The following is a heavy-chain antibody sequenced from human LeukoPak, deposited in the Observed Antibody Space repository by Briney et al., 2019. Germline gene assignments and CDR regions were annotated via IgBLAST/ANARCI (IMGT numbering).Heavy chain of an antibody. CDR3: AINPNSSGYLRH. Sequence: SVKVSCKASGYTFTGYYMHWVRQAPGQGLEWMGGIIPIFGTANYAQKFQGRVTITADESTSTAYMELSSLRSEDTAVYYCAINPNSSGYLRHWGQGTLVTVSS. V-gene: IGHV1-69*13. CDR2: IIPIFGTA. D-gene: IGHD3-22*01. CDR1: GYTFTGYY. J-gene: IGHJ4*02.